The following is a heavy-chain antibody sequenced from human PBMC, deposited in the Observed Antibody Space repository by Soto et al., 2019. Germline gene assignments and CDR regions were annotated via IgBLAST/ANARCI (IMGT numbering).Heavy chain of an antibody. CDR3: ARDKIPCLFDY. D-gene: IGHD2-21*01. J-gene: IGHJ4*02. V-gene: IGHV4-34*01. CDR2: INHSGST. CDR1: GGSFSGYY. Sequence: QVQLQQWGAGLLKPSETLSLTCAVYGGSFSGYYWTWIRQPPGTGLEWIGEINHSGSTNYNPSLKSRVTISVDTSKLPFSLNLTSVTSADTAVYYCARDKIPCLFDYWGQGTLVTVSS.